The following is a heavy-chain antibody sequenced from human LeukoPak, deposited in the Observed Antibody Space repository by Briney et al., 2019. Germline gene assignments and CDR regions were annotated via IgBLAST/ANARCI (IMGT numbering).Heavy chain of an antibody. V-gene: IGHV4-39*01. CDR3: ARQFSLDSSGDFLKDY. J-gene: IGHJ4*02. CDR2: IYYSGST. Sequence: SETLSLTCTVSGGSISSGSYYWGWIRQPPGKGLEWIGSIYYSGSTYYNPSLKSRVTISVDTSKNQFSLKLSSVAAADTAVYYCARQFSLDSSGDFLKDYWGQGTLVTVSS. D-gene: IGHD6-19*01. CDR1: GGSISSGSYY.